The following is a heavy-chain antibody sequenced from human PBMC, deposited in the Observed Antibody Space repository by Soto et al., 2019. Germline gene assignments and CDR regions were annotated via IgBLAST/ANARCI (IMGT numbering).Heavy chain of an antibody. CDR2: IYWNDDK. J-gene: IGHJ4*02. V-gene: IGHV2-5*01. D-gene: IGHD6-19*01. CDR3: AHSFISQWLGGY. Sequence: QITLKESGPTLVKPTQTLTLTCTFSGFSLSTSGVGVGWIRQPPGKALEWLALIYWNDDKRYSPSLKSRLTNTKDTSKNQVVLTMTNMDPVDTATYYCAHSFISQWLGGYWGQGTLVTVSS. CDR1: GFSLSTSGVG.